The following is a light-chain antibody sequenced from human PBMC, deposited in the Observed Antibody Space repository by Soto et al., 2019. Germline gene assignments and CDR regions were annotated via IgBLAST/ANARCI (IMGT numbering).Light chain of an antibody. CDR2: GVY. J-gene: IGKJ1*01. CDR3: QHYGYSRWT. CDR1: QTGNNNY. V-gene: IGKV3-20*01. Sequence: IVLTQSPGTLYLSPGERATLSCRASQTGNNNYLAWYQHKSGQAPRLLIYGVYTRASGIPDRFSGSGSGTEFTLTITRLETEECAVYFCQHYGYSRWTFGQGTKVEI.